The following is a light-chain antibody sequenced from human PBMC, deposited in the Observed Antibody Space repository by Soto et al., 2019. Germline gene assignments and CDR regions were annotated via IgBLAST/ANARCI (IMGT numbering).Light chain of an antibody. V-gene: IGKV4-1*01. J-gene: IGKJ2*01. Sequence: DIVMTQSPDSLAVSLGERATINCKSSQSVLYRSNNKNYLAWYQQKPGQPPKLLIYWASTRESGVPDRFSGSGSGTDFTLTISSLQAEDVAVYYCQHYFILPYPFGQGTKLETK. CDR1: QSVLYRSNNKNY. CDR3: QHYFILPYP. CDR2: WAS.